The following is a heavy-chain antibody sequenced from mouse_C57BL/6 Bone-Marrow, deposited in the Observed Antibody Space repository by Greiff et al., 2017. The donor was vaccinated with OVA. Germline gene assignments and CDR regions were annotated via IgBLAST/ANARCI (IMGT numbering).Heavy chain of an antibody. J-gene: IGHJ2*01. V-gene: IGHV1-76*01. CDR3: ARSERLRDYFDD. D-gene: IGHD2-2*01. CDR2: IYPGSGNI. Sequence: VKLMESGAELVRPGASVKLSCKASGYTFTDYYISWVKQRPGQGLEWIARIYPGSGNIYYNEKFKGKATLTAEKSSSTAYMQLSSLTSDDSAVYFCARSERLRDYFDDWGQGTTLTVSS. CDR1: GYTFTDYY.